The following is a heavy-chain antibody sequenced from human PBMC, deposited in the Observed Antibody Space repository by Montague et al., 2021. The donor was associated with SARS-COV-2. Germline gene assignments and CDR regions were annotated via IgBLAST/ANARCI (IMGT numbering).Heavy chain of an antibody. V-gene: IGHV4-30-2*04. D-gene: IGHD6-19*01. CDR3: VRDIAVAGLFDY. Sequence: SWTTYYLPFLPSRLTISVYTSKKQFSLKLSSVTAADTAVYYCVRDIAVAGLFDYWGQGTLITVSS. CDR2: SWTT. J-gene: IGHJ4*02.